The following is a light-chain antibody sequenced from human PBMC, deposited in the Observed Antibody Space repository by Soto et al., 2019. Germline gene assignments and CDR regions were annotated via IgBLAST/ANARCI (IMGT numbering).Light chain of an antibody. CDR1: QSVTKY. J-gene: IGKJ4*01. Sequence: EVVLTQSPATLSLSPGERATLSCRASQSVTKYLAWYQQKPGQALRLLIYDVSKRAPGIPARFSGSGSETDFTLTISSLEPGDFAVYYCHQRSNWPLTFGGGTKLEIK. CDR2: DVS. CDR3: HQRSNWPLT. V-gene: IGKV3-11*01.